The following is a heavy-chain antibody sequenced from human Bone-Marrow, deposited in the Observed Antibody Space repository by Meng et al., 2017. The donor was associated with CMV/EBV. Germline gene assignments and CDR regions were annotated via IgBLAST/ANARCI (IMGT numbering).Heavy chain of an antibody. CDR1: GGTFSSYA. Sequence: SVKVSCKASGGTFSSYAISWVRQAPGQGLEWMGGIIPIFGTANYAQKFQGRVTITMDESTSTAYMELSSLRSEDTAVYYCARGRHPFGELFYFDYWGQGTLVTVSS. CDR2: IIPIFGTA. V-gene: IGHV1-69*05. D-gene: IGHD3-10*01. J-gene: IGHJ4*02. CDR3: ARGRHPFGELFYFDY.